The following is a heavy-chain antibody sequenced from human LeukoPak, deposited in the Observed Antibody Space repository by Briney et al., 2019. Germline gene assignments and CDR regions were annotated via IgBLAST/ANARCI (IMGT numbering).Heavy chain of an antibody. Sequence: SETLSLTCAVYGGSFSGYYWSWIRQPPGKGLEWIGEINHSGSTNYNPSLKSRVTISVDTSKNQFSLKLSSVTAADTAVYYCARGNPYSSSWYKGSWFDPWGQGTLVTVSS. CDR1: GGSFSGYY. D-gene: IGHD6-13*01. CDR3: ARGNPYSSSWYKGSWFDP. CDR2: INHSGST. J-gene: IGHJ5*02. V-gene: IGHV4-34*01.